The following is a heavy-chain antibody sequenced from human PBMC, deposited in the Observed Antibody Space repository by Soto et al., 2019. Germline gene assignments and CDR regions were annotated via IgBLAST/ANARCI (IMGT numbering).Heavy chain of an antibody. CDR2: IIPIFGTA. Sequence: SVKVSCKASGGTFSSYAISWVRQAPGQGLEWMGGIIPIFGTANYAQKFQGRVTITADESTSTAYMELSSVTAADTAVYYCARDSPGRYYYYYYYMDVWGKGTTVTVSS. J-gene: IGHJ6*03. D-gene: IGHD2-15*01. CDR3: ARDSPGRYYYYYYYMDV. V-gene: IGHV1-69*13. CDR1: GGTFSSYA.